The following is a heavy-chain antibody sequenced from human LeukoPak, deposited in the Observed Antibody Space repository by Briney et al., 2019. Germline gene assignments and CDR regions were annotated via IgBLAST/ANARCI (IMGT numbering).Heavy chain of an antibody. CDR2: IKSKTDGGTT. D-gene: IGHD3-3*01. CDR1: GFTFSNAW. CDR3: TTYDFWSGYYMGPWYYYYYMDV. Sequence: GGSLRLSCAASGFTFSNAWMSWVRQAPGKGLEWVGRIKSKTDGGTTDYAAPVKGRFTISRDDSKNTLYLQMNSLKTEDTAVYYCTTYDFWSGYYMGPWYYYYYMDVSGKETTVTVSS. J-gene: IGHJ6*03. V-gene: IGHV3-15*01.